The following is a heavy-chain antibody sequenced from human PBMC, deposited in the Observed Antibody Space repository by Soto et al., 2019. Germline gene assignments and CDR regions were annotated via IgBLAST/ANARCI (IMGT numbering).Heavy chain of an antibody. V-gene: IGHV4-61*01. D-gene: IGHD5-12*01. CDR1: GGSVSTGSYY. Sequence: PSETLSLTCTVSGGSVSTGSYYWSWIRQPPGKGLEWIGYIYHSGSTNYNPSLKSRVTISVGTSKNQFSLKLSSVTAADTAMYYCARGGGYSGYDYATFDYWGQGTLVTVSS. CDR2: IYHSGST. CDR3: ARGGGYSGYDYATFDY. J-gene: IGHJ4*02.